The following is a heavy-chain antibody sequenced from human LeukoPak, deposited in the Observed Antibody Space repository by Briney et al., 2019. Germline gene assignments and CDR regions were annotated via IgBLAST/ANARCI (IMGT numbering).Heavy chain of an antibody. CDR2: IYTSGST. D-gene: IGHD4-17*01. CDR1: GGSISSGSYY. Sequence: SQTLSLTCTVSGGSISSGSYYWSWIRQPAGKGLEWIGRIYTSGSTNYNPSLKSRVTMSVDTSKNQFSLKLSSVTAADTAVYYCARDERDYGDYEYWGQGTLVTVSS. CDR3: ARDERDYGDYEY. J-gene: IGHJ4*02. V-gene: IGHV4-61*02.